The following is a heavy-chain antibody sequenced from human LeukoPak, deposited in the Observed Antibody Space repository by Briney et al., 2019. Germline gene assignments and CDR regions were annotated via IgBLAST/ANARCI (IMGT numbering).Heavy chain of an antibody. V-gene: IGHV4-4*07. J-gene: IGHJ6*03. CDR2: IYTSGST. CDR3: ARVGAGLFYYYYMDV. Sequence: SETLSLTCTVSGGSISSYYWSWIRQPAGKGLEWIGRIYTSGSTNYNPSLKSRVTMSVDTSKNQFSLKLSSVTAADTAVYYCARVGAGLFYYYYMDVWGKGTTVTVSS. CDR1: GGSISSYY. D-gene: IGHD1-26*01.